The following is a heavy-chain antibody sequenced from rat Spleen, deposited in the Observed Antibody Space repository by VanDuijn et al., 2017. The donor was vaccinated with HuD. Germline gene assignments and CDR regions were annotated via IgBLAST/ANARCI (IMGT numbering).Heavy chain of an antibody. CDR1: GFSFRNYA. V-gene: IGHV5-25*01. Sequence: EVQLVESGGGLVQPGRSMKLSCAASGFSFRNYAMAWVRQAPKKGLEWVASISTGGGNTYYRYSVKARCTISRDNAKSTLYLQMDSMGSEDTATYYCTRYIRGTNYFDYWGQGVMVTVSS. J-gene: IGHJ2*01. CDR3: TRYIRGTNYFDY. D-gene: IGHD4-3*01. CDR2: ISTGGGNT.